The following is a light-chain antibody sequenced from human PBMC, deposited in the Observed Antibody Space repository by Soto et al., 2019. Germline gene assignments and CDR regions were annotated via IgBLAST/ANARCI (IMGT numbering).Light chain of an antibody. V-gene: IGKV2-30*01. CDR3: MQGTHWPRT. Sequence: DVVMTQSPLSLPFIRGQPSSICCTSGQSVVYIDGNTYLSCFQQRPGQCPRRLIYQVSKRDSGVPDRFSGSGSDTDFTLKISRVETEDVGVYYCMQGTHWPRTFGQGTKVDIK. CDR1: QSVVYIDGNTY. J-gene: IGKJ1*01. CDR2: QVS.